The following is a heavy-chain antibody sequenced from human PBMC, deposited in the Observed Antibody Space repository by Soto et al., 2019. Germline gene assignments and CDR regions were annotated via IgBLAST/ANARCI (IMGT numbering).Heavy chain of an antibody. CDR1: GGSISSSNW. CDR2: IYHSGST. J-gene: IGHJ6*02. D-gene: IGHD1-26*01. Sequence: PSETMSLTCAVSGGSISSSNWWSWVRQPPGKGLEWIGEIYHSGSTNYNPSLKSRVTISVDKSKNQFSLKLSSVTAADTAVYYCARVRSGSYYYYYYGMDVWGQGTTVTVSS. CDR3: ARVRSGSYYYYYYGMDV. V-gene: IGHV4-4*02.